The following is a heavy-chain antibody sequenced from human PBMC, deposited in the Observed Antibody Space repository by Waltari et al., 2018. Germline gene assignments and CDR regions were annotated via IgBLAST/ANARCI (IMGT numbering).Heavy chain of an antibody. D-gene: IGHD3-22*01. J-gene: IGHJ4*02. CDR3: ARGKTMIVVVSPLDY. CDR1: GGTFSSHP. Sequence: QVQLVQSGAEVNKPGSSVQVSCTASGGTFSSHPFSSSRQPPGQGLEWMGGIIPIFGTENYAQKCQGRVTITADESTSTAYMELSSLRSEDTAVYYCARGKTMIVVVSPLDYWGQGTLVTVSS. CDR2: IIPIFGTE. V-gene: IGHV1-69*01.